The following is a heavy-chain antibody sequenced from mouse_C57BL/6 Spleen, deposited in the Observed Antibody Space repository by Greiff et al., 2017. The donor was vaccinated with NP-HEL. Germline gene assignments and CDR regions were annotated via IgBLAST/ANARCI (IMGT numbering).Heavy chain of an antibody. CDR1: GFNIKDDY. Sequence: EVQLQQSGAELVRPGASVKLSCTASGFNIKDDYMHWVKQRPEQGLEWIGWIDPENGDTEYASKFQGKATITADTSSNTAYLQLSSLTSEDTAVYYCTTGHYYGSSYWGQGTTLTVSS. D-gene: IGHD1-1*01. J-gene: IGHJ2*01. CDR2: IDPENGDT. V-gene: IGHV14-4*01. CDR3: TTGHYYGSSY.